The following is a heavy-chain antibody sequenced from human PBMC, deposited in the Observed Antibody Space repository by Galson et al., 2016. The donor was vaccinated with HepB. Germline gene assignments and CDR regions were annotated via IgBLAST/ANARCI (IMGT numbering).Heavy chain of an antibody. CDR3: ARAGGRTYFDF. Sequence: SLRLSCAASGFTFSGYAMNWVRQAPGKGLEWVVSSTTDSNYIYHADSVKGRFTVSRDNAKNSLYLQMNSLRTEDTAVYYCARAGGRTYFDFWGQGTLVTVSS. CDR2: STTDSNYI. V-gene: IGHV3-21*01. D-gene: IGHD3/OR15-3a*01. J-gene: IGHJ4*02. CDR1: GFTFSGYA.